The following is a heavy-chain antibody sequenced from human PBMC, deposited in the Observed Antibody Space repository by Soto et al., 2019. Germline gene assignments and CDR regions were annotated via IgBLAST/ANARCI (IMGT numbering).Heavy chain of an antibody. Sequence: QVQLVQSGAEVKKPGASVKVSCKASGYTFTGYYMHWVRQAPGQGLEWMGWINPNSGGTNYAQKFQGWVTMTRDTSISTAYMELSRLRSDDTAVYYCARGRQYYDFWSGYPRDYYYMDVWGKGTTVTVSS. CDR2: INPNSGGT. D-gene: IGHD3-3*01. CDR3: ARGRQYYDFWSGYPRDYYYMDV. CDR1: GYTFTGYY. V-gene: IGHV1-2*04. J-gene: IGHJ6*03.